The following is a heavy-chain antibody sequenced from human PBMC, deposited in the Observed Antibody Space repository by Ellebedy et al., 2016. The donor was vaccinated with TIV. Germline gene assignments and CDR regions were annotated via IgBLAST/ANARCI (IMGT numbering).Heavy chain of an antibody. CDR1: GFPFRSYW. CDR2: IKQDGSEK. V-gene: IGHV3-7*01. Sequence: GESLKISXAASGFPFRSYWMSWVRQAPGKGLEWVANIKQDGSEKYYVDSVKGRFTISRDNAKDSLYLQMNSLRGEDTALYYCVRLPGYSSGWYYFDYWGQGTLVTVS. J-gene: IGHJ4*02. D-gene: IGHD6-19*01. CDR3: VRLPGYSSGWYYFDY.